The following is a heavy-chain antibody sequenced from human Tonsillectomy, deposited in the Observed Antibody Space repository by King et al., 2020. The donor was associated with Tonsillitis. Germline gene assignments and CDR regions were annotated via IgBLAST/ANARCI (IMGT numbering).Heavy chain of an antibody. CDR1: GYRFTSYW. D-gene: IGHD3-22*01. Sequence: VQLVQSGAEVKKPGESLRISCKGSGYRFTSYWISWVRQMPGKGLEWMGRIDPTDSYTNYSPSFQGHVTISADKSSSTADLQWSSLKASDTAMYYCTTNYYDSRGYKSVFDYWGQGTLVTVSS. CDR3: TTNYYDSRGYKSVFDY. V-gene: IGHV5-10-1*01. J-gene: IGHJ4*02. CDR2: IDPTDSYT.